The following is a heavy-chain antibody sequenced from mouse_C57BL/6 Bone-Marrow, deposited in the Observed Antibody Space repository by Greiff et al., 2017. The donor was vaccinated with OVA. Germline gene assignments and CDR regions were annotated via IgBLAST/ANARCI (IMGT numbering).Heavy chain of an antibody. CDR3: ARAWIYYDYSFAY. CDR2: IYPRSGNT. Sequence: VQLQQSGAELARPGASVKLSCKASGYTFTSYGISWVKQRTGQGLEWIGEIYPRSGNTYYTEKFKGKATLTADNSASKAYMELRSLRTEDSAVYFCARAWIYYDYSFAYWGQGTLVTVSA. V-gene: IGHV1-81*01. CDR1: GYTFTSYG. J-gene: IGHJ3*01. D-gene: IGHD2-4*01.